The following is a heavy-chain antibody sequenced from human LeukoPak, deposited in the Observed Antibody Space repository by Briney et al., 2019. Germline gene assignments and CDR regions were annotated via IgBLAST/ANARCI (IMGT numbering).Heavy chain of an antibody. D-gene: IGHD3-22*01. V-gene: IGHV4-34*01. CDR3: ARNRDSRRTGWFDP. CDR2: INHSGST. Sequence: SETLSLTCAVYGGSFSGYYWSWLRQPPGKGLEWIGEINHSGSTNYNPSLKSRVTISVDTSKNQFSLKLSSVTAADTAVYYCARNRDSRRTGWFDPWGQGTLVTVSS. J-gene: IGHJ5*02. CDR1: GGSFSGYY.